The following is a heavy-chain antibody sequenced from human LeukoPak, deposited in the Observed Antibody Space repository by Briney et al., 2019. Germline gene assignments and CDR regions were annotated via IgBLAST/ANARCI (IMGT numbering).Heavy chain of an antibody. CDR3: ARSPGEEIDY. V-gene: IGHV1-69*05. Sequence: GASVKVSCKASGGTFSSYAISWVRQAPGQGLEWMGGIIPIFGTANYAQKFQGRVTITRDTSASTAYMELSSLRSEDTAVYYCARSPGEEIDYWGQGTLVTVSS. CDR2: IIPIFGTA. CDR1: GGTFSSYA. D-gene: IGHD7-27*01. J-gene: IGHJ4*02.